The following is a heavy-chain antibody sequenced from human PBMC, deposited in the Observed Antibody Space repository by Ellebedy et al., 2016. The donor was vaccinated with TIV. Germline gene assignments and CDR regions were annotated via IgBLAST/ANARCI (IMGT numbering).Heavy chain of an antibody. D-gene: IGHD3-10*01. CDR3: ARSTVRGKYYFDY. Sequence: AASVKVSCKASGYTFTGYYIHWVRQAPGQGLEWMGWINPKNGGTNYAQKFQGRITVTRDTSTSTLYMELSSLRSEDTAVYYCARSTVRGKYYFDYWGQGTLVTVSS. V-gene: IGHV1-2*02. CDR1: GYTFTGYY. J-gene: IGHJ4*02. CDR2: INPKNGGT.